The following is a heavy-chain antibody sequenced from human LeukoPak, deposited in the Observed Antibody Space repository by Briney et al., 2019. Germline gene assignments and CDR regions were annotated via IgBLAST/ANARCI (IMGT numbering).Heavy chain of an antibody. CDR2: IKSKTDGGTT. V-gene: IGHV3-15*01. D-gene: IGHD5-24*01. CDR1: GFTFSNAW. Sequence: PGGSLRLSCAASGFTFSNAWMSWVRQAPGKGLEWVGRIKSKTDGGTTDYAAPVKGRFTISRDNSKSTLYLQMNSLRAEDTAVYYCAKDKDVAFDIWGQGTMLTVSS. J-gene: IGHJ3*02. CDR3: AKDKDVAFDI.